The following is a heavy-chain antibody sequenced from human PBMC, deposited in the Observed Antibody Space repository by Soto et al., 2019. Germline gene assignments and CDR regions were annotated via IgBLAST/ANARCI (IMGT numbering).Heavy chain of an antibody. J-gene: IGHJ5*01. Sequence: GGSVGRVKTYRSWIRQSPGKGLEWIGNIYYSGSTTYSPSLKSRVTISVDTSKNQFSLKLSSVTAAVTAVYFCASNVGSDYYASVNPSFNSWGQGTLVTVSS. V-gene: IGHV4-61*01. D-gene: IGHD3-22*01. CDR2: IYYSGST. CDR1: GGSVGRVKTY. CDR3: ASNVGSDYYASVNPSFNS.